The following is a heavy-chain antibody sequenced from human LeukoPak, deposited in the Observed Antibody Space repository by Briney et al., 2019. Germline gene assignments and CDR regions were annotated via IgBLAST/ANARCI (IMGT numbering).Heavy chain of an antibody. J-gene: IGHJ4*02. V-gene: IGHV5-51*01. D-gene: IGHD3-9*01. CDR3: ARQYYDILTDPNYFDS. Sequence: GASLKISCKGSGYSFSNYWIGWVRQMPGKGLEWVGIILPGNSDTRYSPSFQGQVTMSADKSISTAYLQWSSLKAADTAMYYCARQYYDILTDPNYFDSWGQGTLVTVSS. CDR1: GYSFSNYW. CDR2: ILPGNSDT.